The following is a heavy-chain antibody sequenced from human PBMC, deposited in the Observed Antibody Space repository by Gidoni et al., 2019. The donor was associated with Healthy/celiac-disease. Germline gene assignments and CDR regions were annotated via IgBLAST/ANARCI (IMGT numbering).Heavy chain of an antibody. J-gene: IGHJ5*02. V-gene: IGHV3-48*04. CDR1: GFTFSSYS. D-gene: IGHD6-13*01. Sequence: EVQLVESGGGLVQPGGSLRLSCPASGFTFSSYSMNWVRQAPGKGLEWVSYISSSSSTIYYADSVKGRFTISRDNAKNSLYLQMNSLRAEDTAVYYCAREHYSSSWYGWFDPWGQGTLVTVSS. CDR3: AREHYSSSWYGWFDP. CDR2: ISSSSSTI.